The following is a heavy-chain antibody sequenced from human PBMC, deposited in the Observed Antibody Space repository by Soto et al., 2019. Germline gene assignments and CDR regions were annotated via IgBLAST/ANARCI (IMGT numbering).Heavy chain of an antibody. Sequence: EVQLVESGGGLIQPGGSLRLSCAASGSTFSDHQMNWVRQAPGRGLEWVSVIYSSGTTYYGDSVKGRFTISRDNSKNTLYLQMNSLRTEDTALYYCARAGSPFHSDSTGYWGFDYWGQGTLVTVSS. CDR1: GSTFSDHQ. D-gene: IGHD3-9*01. V-gene: IGHV3-53*01. J-gene: IGHJ4*02. CDR3: ARAGSPFHSDSTGYWGFDY. CDR2: IYSSGTT.